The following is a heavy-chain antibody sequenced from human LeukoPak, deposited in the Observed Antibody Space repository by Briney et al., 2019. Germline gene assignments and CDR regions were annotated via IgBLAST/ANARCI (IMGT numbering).Heavy chain of an antibody. CDR2: IRHDGSIK. Sequence: QAGGSLRLSCAASGFIFSTYGMYRVRQAPGKGPEWVAFIRHDGSIKNYADSVKGRSTISRDNSKNTLYLQMNSLRAEDTAVYYCAKDSLADIDYWGQGTLVTVSS. CDR3: AKDSLADIDY. J-gene: IGHJ4*02. CDR1: GFIFSTYG. V-gene: IGHV3-30*02. D-gene: IGHD3-16*01.